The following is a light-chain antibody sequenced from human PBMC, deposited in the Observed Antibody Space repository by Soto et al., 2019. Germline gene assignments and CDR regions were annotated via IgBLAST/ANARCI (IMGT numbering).Light chain of an antibody. CDR2: DAS. V-gene: IGKV3-11*01. CDR1: QSVSSY. J-gene: IGKJ1*01. Sequence: EIVLTQSPATLSLSPGERATISCRASQSVSSYLAWYQQQPGQAPRLLIYDASNRATGIPARFSGSGSGTDFTLTISSLEPEDFAVYYCQQRSNWPWTFGQGTKVEIK. CDR3: QQRSNWPWT.